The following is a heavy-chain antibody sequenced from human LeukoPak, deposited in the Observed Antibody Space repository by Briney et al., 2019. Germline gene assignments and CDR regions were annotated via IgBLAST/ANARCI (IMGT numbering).Heavy chain of an antibody. CDR3: ARARVWYSSGWRAFDI. V-gene: IGHV4-59*01. CDR2: IYYSGST. D-gene: IGHD6-19*01. CDR1: GGSISRYY. J-gene: IGHJ3*02. Sequence: SETLSLTCTVSGGSISRYYWSWIRQPPGKGLEWIGYIYYSGSTNYNPSLKSRVTISVDTSKNQFSLKLSSVTAADTAVYYCARARVWYSSGWRAFDIWGQGTMVTVSS.